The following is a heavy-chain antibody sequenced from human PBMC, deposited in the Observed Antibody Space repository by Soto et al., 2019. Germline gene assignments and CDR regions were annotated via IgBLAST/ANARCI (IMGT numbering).Heavy chain of an antibody. D-gene: IGHD4-17*01. V-gene: IGHV4-59*01. Sequence: QVQLQESGPGLVKPSETLSLTCTVSGGSISSYYWSWIRQPPGKGLEWIGYIYYSGGTNYNPSLKNRVTISVDTAKNQFALKLSSVTAADTAVYYCARSGDYGAQNHWGQGTLVTVSS. CDR1: GGSISSYY. CDR3: ARSGDYGAQNH. J-gene: IGHJ4*02. CDR2: IYYSGGT.